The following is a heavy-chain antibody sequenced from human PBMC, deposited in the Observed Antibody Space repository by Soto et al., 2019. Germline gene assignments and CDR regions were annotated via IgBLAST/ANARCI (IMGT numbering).Heavy chain of an antibody. CDR3: SKSNSKPPYYFCSGPEFDY. D-gene: IGHD3-3*01. V-gene: IGHV3-30*18. CDR1: GFTFSSYG. CDR2: ISYDGSNK. Sequence: PAWSLRLSCAASGFTFSSYGMHWVRQAPGKGLEWVAVISYDGSNKYYADSVKGRFTISRDNSKNTLYLQMNSLRAEDTAVYYCSKSNSKPPYYFCSGPEFDYWGQGTLVTVSS. J-gene: IGHJ4*02.